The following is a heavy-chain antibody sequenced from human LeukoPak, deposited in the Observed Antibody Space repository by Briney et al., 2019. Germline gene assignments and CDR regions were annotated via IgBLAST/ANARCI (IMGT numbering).Heavy chain of an antibody. D-gene: IGHD6-13*01. CDR2: ISNSGGST. CDR3: AKKRSSGTRLAAAPT. V-gene: IGHV3-23*01. J-gene: IGHJ4*02. CDR1: GFTFSSYV. Sequence: GGSLRLSCAASGFTFSSYVMSWVRQAPGKGLEWVSGISNSGGSTYYADSVKGRFTISRDNSKNTLYLQMNSLRAEDTAVYYCAKKRSSGTRLAAAPTWGQGTLVTVSS.